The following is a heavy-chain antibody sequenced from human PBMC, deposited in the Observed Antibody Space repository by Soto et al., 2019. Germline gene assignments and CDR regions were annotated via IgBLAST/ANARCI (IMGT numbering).Heavy chain of an antibody. CDR1: GGSITRDGYY. CDR3: AREGTDNYDSSGYLAY. D-gene: IGHD3-22*01. V-gene: IGHV4-31*03. Sequence: QVQLQESGPGLVKPSQTLSLTCTVSGGSITRDGYYWSWIRQHPGKGLEWIGYTYYSGATYYNPSLASGVSISVDKSQNQFFLRLRSVTPADTTLYYCAREGTDNYDSSGYLAYWGQGTLVTVSS. CDR2: TYYSGAT. J-gene: IGHJ4*02.